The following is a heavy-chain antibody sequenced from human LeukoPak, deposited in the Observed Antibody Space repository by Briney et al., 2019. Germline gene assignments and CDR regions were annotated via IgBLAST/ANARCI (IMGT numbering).Heavy chain of an antibody. J-gene: IGHJ4*02. CDR1: GGSFSGYY. D-gene: IGHD5-24*01. CDR2: INHSGST. V-gene: IGHV4-34*01. Sequence: SETLSLTCAVYGGSFSGYYWSWIRQPPGKGLEWIEEINHSGSTNYNPSLKSRVTISVDTSKNQFSLKLSSVTAADTAVYYCASAPMATTEYYFDYWGQGTLVTVSS. CDR3: ASAPMATTEYYFDY.